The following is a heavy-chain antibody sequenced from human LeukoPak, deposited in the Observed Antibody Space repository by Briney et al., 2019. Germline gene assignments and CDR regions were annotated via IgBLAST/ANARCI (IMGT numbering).Heavy chain of an antibody. CDR3: ARDPSNSAGYHAHFDS. CDR2: ISCYNGDT. CDR1: GYTFTHHG. Sequence: GASVKVSCKASGYTFTHHGISWVRQAPGQGLEWKGWISCYNGDTMYAQNVQGRVTLSTDTSTNTAYIELRSLSSDDTAMYYCARDPSNSAGYHAHFDSWGQGTLVTVSS. J-gene: IGHJ4*02. D-gene: IGHD5-12*01. V-gene: IGHV1-18*04.